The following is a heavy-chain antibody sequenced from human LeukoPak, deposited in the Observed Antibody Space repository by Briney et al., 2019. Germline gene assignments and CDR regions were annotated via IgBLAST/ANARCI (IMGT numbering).Heavy chain of an antibody. Sequence: GGSLRLSXTASGFTFGDYAMSWFRQAPGKGLEWVGFIRSKAYGGTTEYAASVKGRFTISRDDSKSIAYLQMNSLKTEDTAVYYCTRDRYSGSYYGDYWGQGTLVTVSS. V-gene: IGHV3-49*03. CDR1: GFTFGDYA. CDR2: IRSKAYGGTT. J-gene: IGHJ4*02. CDR3: TRDRYSGSYYGDY. D-gene: IGHD1-26*01.